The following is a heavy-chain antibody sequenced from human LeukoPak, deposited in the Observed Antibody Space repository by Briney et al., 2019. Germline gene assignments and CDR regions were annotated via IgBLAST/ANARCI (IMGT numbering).Heavy chain of an antibody. Sequence: GGSLRLSCAASGFTFSSYSMNWVRQAPGKGLEWVSSISSSSSYIYYADSVKGRFTISRDNAKNSLYLQMNSLRAEDTAVYYCARLYNRNGAFDIWGQGTMVTVSS. J-gene: IGHJ3*02. CDR3: ARLYNRNGAFDI. CDR2: ISSSSSYI. D-gene: IGHD1-14*01. CDR1: GFTFSSYS. V-gene: IGHV3-21*04.